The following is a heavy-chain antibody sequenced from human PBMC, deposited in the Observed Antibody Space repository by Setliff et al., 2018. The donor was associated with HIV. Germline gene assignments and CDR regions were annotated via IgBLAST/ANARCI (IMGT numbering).Heavy chain of an antibody. CDR2: AFYSGTT. CDR3: ARVSPLTHYYYMDM. CDR1: GGSLTSYY. Sequence: TSETLSLTCIVSGGSLTSYYWSWIRQAPGKGLEWIGYAFYSGTTNYNPSLKSRVTISVDTSKNQFSVRLSSVSAADTAVYFCARVSPLTHYYYMDMWGKGTTVTVSS. J-gene: IGHJ6*03. D-gene: IGHD7-27*01. V-gene: IGHV4-59*01.